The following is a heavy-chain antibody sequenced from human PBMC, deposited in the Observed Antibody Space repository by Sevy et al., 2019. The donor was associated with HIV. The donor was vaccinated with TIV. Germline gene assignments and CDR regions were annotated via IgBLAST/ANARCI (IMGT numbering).Heavy chain of an antibody. CDR3: ARDFYSGYDRDY. Sequence: GGSLRLSCAASGFTFSSYTMNWVRQAPGKGLEWVSSISSASTYIYYADSVKGRFTMSRDDAKNSLYLQMSSLRAEDTAVYYCARDFYSGYDRDYWGQGTLVTVSS. J-gene: IGHJ4*02. V-gene: IGHV3-21*01. CDR1: GFTFSSYT. D-gene: IGHD5-12*01. CDR2: ISSASTYI.